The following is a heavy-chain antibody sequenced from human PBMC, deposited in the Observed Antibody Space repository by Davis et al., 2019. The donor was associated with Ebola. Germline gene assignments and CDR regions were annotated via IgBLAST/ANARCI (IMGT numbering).Heavy chain of an antibody. CDR2: IGTIGGDT. Sequence: GESLKISCAASGFTFSYYDMQWVRQAAGKGLEWVSGIGTIGGDTHYADSVKGRFTISRDNSENTLYLQMNSLTADDTAVYYCARAVFHEVLDYWGQGTPVTVSS. CDR1: GFTFSYYD. V-gene: IGHV3-13*01. D-gene: IGHD3-3*01. J-gene: IGHJ4*02. CDR3: ARAVFHEVLDY.